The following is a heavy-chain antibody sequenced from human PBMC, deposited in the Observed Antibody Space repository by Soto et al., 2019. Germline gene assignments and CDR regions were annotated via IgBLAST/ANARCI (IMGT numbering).Heavy chain of an antibody. V-gene: IGHV3-21*01. CDR2: ISSTSSYI. CDR3: ARDRGGYYYGMDV. D-gene: IGHD3-10*01. Sequence: GGSLRLSCAASGFTFSSYSMNWVRQAPGKGLEWVSSISSTSSYIYYADSVKGRFTISRDNAKNSLYLQMNSLRAEDTAVYYCARDRGGYYYGMDVWGQGTTVTVS. J-gene: IGHJ6*02. CDR1: GFTFSSYS.